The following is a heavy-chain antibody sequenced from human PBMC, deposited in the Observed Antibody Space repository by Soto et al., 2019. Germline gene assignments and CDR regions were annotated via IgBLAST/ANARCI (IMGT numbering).Heavy chain of an antibody. CDR2: IYPGDSDI. D-gene: IGHD6-19*01. Sequence: PGESLKISCKGSGYSFTTNWIAWVRQMPGKGLECMGIIYPGDSDIRYSPSFKGQVTISADNSINTAYLQWSSLKAPDTAMYFCARLVREWLLRRTYYYFDYWGQGTLVTVSS. V-gene: IGHV5-51*01. J-gene: IGHJ4*02. CDR1: GYSFTTNW. CDR3: ARLVREWLLRRTYYYFDY.